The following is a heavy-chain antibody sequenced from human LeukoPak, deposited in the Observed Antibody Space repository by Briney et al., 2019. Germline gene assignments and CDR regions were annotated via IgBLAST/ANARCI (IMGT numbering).Heavy chain of an antibody. CDR1: GGTFSIYA. CDR3: ARDLVKGIWFGRGNNWFDP. Sequence: SVTVSCTASGGTFSIYAISWVRQAPGQGLGWMGGISPIFGTANYAQKFQGRVTITADESTSTAYMELSSLRSEDTAVYYCARDLVKGIWFGRGNNWFDPWGQGTLVTVSS. CDR2: ISPIFGTA. D-gene: IGHD3-10*01. J-gene: IGHJ5*02. V-gene: IGHV1-69*13.